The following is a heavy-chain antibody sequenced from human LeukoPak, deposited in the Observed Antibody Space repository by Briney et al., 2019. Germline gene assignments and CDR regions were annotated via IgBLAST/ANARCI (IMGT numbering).Heavy chain of an antibody. Sequence: KPSETLSLTCAVYGGSFTGYYWSWIRQPPGEGLEWIGEIHPNGRTNYNPSLKSRVAISVDTSKNQFSLKLSSVTAADTAVYYCASFGPGRVVLMVSWGQGTLVTVSS. CDR1: GGSFTGYY. CDR3: ASFGPGRVVLMVS. J-gene: IGHJ5*02. CDR2: IHPNGRT. D-gene: IGHD2-8*01. V-gene: IGHV4-34*01.